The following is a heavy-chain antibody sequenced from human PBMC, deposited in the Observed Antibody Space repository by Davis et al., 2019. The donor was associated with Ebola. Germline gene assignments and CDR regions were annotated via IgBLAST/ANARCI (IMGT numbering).Heavy chain of an antibody. CDR2: ISGSSGST. D-gene: IGHD4-11*01. CDR1: GFTFSRYA. CDR3: AKRDDSNDYPYYFDC. V-gene: IGHV3-23*01. Sequence: GESLKISCAASGFTFSRYAMSWVRQAPGKGLEWVSVISGSSGSTYYADFVKGRFTISRDNSKNTMYLEMNSLRVEDTAMYYCAKRDDSNDYPYYFDCWGQGTLVTVSS. J-gene: IGHJ4*02.